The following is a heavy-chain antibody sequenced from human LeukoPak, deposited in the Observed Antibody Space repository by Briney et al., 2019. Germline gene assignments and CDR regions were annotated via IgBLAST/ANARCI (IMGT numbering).Heavy chain of an antibody. CDR2: ISYDGKNE. V-gene: IGHV3-30*18. CDR1: GFTFSNFG. Sequence: GRSLRLSCAASGFTFSNFGMHWVRQAPGKGLEWVAVISYDGKNEYYTDSVKGRFTISRDNAKNTLYLQMNSLRAEDTAVYYCAKQMAVDYFDYWGQGTLVTVSS. J-gene: IGHJ4*02. D-gene: IGHD5-24*01. CDR3: AKQMAVDYFDY.